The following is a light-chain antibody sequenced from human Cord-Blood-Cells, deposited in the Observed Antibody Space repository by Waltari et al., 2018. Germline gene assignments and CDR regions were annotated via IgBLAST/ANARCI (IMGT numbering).Light chain of an antibody. CDR1: QSISSN. Sequence: DIQMTQSPSSLSASVGDRVTITCRESQSISSNLNLYQQKPGKAPKLLIYAASSLQSGVPSRFSGSGSGTDFTLTISSLQPEGFATYYGQQSYSTPRTFGGGTKVEIK. CDR2: AAS. J-gene: IGKJ4*01. CDR3: QQSYSTPRT. V-gene: IGKV1-39*01.